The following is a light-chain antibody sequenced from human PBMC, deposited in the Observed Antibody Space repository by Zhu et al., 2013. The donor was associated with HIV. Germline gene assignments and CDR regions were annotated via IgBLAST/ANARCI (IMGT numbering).Light chain of an antibody. J-gene: IGKJ2*01. CDR2: AAS. Sequence: DIQMTQSPSSLSASVGDRVSITCRASQGITNSLAWYQQKPGEVPRLLIYAASTLQSGVPSRFRGSGSGADFTLTISSLQAEDVAVYYCQQYYSTPYTFGQGTKLEIK. V-gene: IGKV1-27*01. CDR3: QQYYSTPYT. CDR1: QGITNS.